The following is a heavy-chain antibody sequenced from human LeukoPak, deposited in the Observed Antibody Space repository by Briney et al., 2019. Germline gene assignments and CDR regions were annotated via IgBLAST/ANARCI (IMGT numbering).Heavy chain of an antibody. CDR2: MNPNSGNT. CDR1: GYTFTSYE. J-gene: IGHJ6*03. Sequence: ASVKVSCKASGYTFTSYEINWVRQATGQRLEWMGWMNPNSGNTGYAQKFQGRVTMTRNTSISTAYMELSSLRSEDTAVYYCARERSSLLDYYMDVWGKGTTVTVSS. D-gene: IGHD2-2*01. CDR3: ARERSSLLDYYMDV. V-gene: IGHV1-8*01.